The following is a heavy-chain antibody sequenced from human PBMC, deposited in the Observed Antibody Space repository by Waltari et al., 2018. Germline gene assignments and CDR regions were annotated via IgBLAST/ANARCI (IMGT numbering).Heavy chain of an antibody. D-gene: IGHD3-3*01. CDR2: INHSGST. CDR3: ARGDFWSGYYFDY. Sequence: QVQLQQWGAGLLKPSETLSLTCAVYGGSFSGYYWSWIRQPPGKGLEWIGEINHSGSTNYNPSLKSRVTISVDTSKNQFSLKLSSVTAADTAVYYCARGDFWSGYYFDYWGQGTLVTVSS. V-gene: IGHV4-34*01. CDR1: GGSFSGYY. J-gene: IGHJ4*02.